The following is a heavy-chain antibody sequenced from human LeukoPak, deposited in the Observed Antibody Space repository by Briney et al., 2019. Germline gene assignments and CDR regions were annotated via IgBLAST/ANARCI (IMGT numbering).Heavy chain of an antibody. CDR3: AKAGGYCTNGVCHLIFFDY. Sequence: QPGGSLRLSCAASGFTFSSYAMSWVRQAPGKGLEWVSAISGSGGSTYYADSVKGRFTISRDNSKSTLYLQMNSLRAEDTAVYYCAKAGGYCTNGVCHLIFFDYWGQGTLVTVSS. CDR1: GFTFSSYA. V-gene: IGHV3-23*01. D-gene: IGHD2-8*01. CDR2: ISGSGGST. J-gene: IGHJ4*02.